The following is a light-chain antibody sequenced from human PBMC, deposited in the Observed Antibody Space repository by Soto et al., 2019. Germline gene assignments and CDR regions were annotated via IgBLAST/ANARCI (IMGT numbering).Light chain of an antibody. CDR2: GAS. CDR1: QSVSTT. J-gene: IGKJ1*01. V-gene: IGKV3-15*01. Sequence: ETVMTQSPSTLSVSPGERATLSCRASQSVSTTFAWYQQKPGQAPRLLISGASTRASGLPARFSGSGSGTEFTLTISSLQSEDFAVYYCQQYNNWPGTFGQGTKVDIK. CDR3: QQYNNWPGT.